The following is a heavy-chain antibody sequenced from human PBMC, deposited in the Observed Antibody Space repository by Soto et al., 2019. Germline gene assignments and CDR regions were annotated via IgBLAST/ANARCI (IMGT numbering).Heavy chain of an antibody. CDR1: GYIFTNYY. D-gene: IGHD1-1*01. J-gene: IGHJ5*02. CDR2: INPSDDGT. V-gene: IGHV1-46*03. CDR3: ASGAPPHTSGTTSNH. Sequence: ASVKVSCKASGYIFTNYYMHWVRQAPGQGLEWMGLINPSDDGTDYAQKFQGRVTVTSDTSTSTVYMDLSSLRPEDTAVYYCASGAPPHTSGTTSNHWRQGPLVTVSS.